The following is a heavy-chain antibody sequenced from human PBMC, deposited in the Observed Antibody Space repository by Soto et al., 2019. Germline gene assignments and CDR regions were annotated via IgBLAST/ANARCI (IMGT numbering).Heavy chain of an antibody. V-gene: IGHV3-21*01. CDR3: ARGPKGRYSGYDSPTYYYYYMDV. D-gene: IGHD5-12*01. J-gene: IGHJ6*03. CDR1: GFTFSSYS. CDR2: ISSSSSYI. Sequence: EVQLVESGGGLVKPGGSLRLSCAASGFTFSSYSMNWVRQAPGKGLEWVSSISSSSSYIYYADSVKGRFTISRDNAKNSLYLQMNSLRAEDTAVYYCARGPKGRYSGYDSPTYYYYYMDVWGKGTTVTVSS.